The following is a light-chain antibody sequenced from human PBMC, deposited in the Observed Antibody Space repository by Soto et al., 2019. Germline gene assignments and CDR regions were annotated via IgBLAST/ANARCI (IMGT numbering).Light chain of an antibody. CDR2: GAS. CDR1: QSVSNN. CDR3: QQYNNWPPIFT. V-gene: IGKV3-15*01. J-gene: IGKJ3*01. Sequence: EIVMTQSPATLSVSPGERATLSCRASQSVSNNLAWYQQKPGQAPRLLIYGASTRATGIPARFSGRGSGTDFTLTISSLQSEDFAVYYCQQYNNWPPIFTFGPGTKVDIK.